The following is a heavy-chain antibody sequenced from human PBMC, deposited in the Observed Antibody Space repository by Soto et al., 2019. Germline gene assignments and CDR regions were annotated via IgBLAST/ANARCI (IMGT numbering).Heavy chain of an antibody. CDR1: GFSLSTTGEG. D-gene: IGHD6-19*01. V-gene: IGHV2-5*02. CDR3: ARRPHTPITVSGNYFDF. Sequence: QITLKESGPKLVPPTQTLTLTCTFSGFSLSTTGEGVGWIRQPPGKPLEWLALIYWDDDKRYSPSLKNRLTISMDTSKNRVVLTMSHLDPVDTATYYCARRPHTPITVSGNYFDFWGQGILVAVSS. CDR2: IYWDDDK. J-gene: IGHJ4*02.